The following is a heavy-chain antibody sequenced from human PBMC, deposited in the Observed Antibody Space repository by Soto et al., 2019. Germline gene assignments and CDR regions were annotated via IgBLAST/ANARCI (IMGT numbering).Heavy chain of an antibody. CDR3: AKTSIAARLYWYFDL. CDR1: GFTFSSYA. CDR2: ISGSGGST. D-gene: IGHD6-6*01. J-gene: IGHJ2*01. V-gene: IGHV3-23*01. Sequence: LRLSCAASGFTFSSYAMSWVRQAPGKGLEWVSAISGSGGSTYYADSVKGRFTISRDNSKNTLYLQMNSLRAEDTAVYYCAKTSIAARLYWYFDLWGRGTLVTVS.